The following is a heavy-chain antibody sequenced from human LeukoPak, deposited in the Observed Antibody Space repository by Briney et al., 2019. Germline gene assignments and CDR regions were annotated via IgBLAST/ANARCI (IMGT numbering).Heavy chain of an antibody. CDR3: TTRRQDGW. CDR1: GFTFSNAW. Sequence: GGSLRLSCVGSGFTFSNAWMSWVRQAPGKGLEWVGRIKSKSDGGTIDYAAPVKGRFTISRDDSRNTLYLQMNSLKTEDTAVYYCTTRRQDGWWGQGTLVTVSS. J-gene: IGHJ4*02. D-gene: IGHD2-15*01. CDR2: IKSKSDGGTI. V-gene: IGHV3-15*01.